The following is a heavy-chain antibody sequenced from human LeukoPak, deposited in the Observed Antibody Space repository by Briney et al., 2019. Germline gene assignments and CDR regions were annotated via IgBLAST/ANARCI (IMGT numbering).Heavy chain of an antibody. V-gene: IGHV4-59*01. CDR1: GGSISSYY. CDR3: ARSSVRLVFFYYYYYMDV. J-gene: IGHJ6*03. D-gene: IGHD6-19*01. Sequence: SETLSLTCAVSGGSISSYYWSWIRQPPGKGLEWIGYIYYSGSTNYNPSLKSRVTISVDTSKNQFSLKLSSVTAADTAVYYCARSSVRLVFFYYYYYMDVWGKGTTVTVSS. CDR2: IYYSGST.